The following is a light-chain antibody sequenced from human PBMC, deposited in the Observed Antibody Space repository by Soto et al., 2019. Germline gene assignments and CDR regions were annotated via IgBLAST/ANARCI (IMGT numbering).Light chain of an antibody. J-gene: IGKJ4*01. CDR3: QQRSNWPLT. V-gene: IGKV3-11*01. CDR1: QSVSSY. Sequence: EIVLTQSPATLSLSPGERATLSCRASQSVSSYLAWYQQKPGQAPRLLIYDASNRATGIPARFSGIGSGTDFTLTIRSLEPEDFAVYYCQQRSNWPLTFGGGTKVEIK. CDR2: DAS.